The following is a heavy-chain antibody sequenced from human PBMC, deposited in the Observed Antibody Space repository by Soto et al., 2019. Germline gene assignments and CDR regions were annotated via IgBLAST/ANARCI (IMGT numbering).Heavy chain of an antibody. CDR1: GATFSTYP. CDR3: ARGGDGSGSESVFDV. J-gene: IGHJ3*01. V-gene: IGHV1-69*02. D-gene: IGHD3-22*01. Sequence: QVHLVQSGAVVKKPGSSMTVSCKTSGATFSTYPITWVRQAPGQGLEWMGRTIPILAITDYAQKFQGRVTITADRYTTTADMELTSLKFEDTAVYYCARGGDGSGSESVFDVWGQGTMVTVSS. CDR2: TIPILAIT.